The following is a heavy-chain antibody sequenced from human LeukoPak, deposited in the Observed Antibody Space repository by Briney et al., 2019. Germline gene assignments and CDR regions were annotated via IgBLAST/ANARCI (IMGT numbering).Heavy chain of an antibody. Sequence: GGSRRLSCAASGFTFSGYNMNWVRQAPGKGLEWVSSLSASTTYIYYADSVKGRFTISRDNAKSSLYLQMNSLRGEDTAVYYCARGQNGFDYWGQGTLVTVSS. J-gene: IGHJ4*02. CDR1: GFTFSGYN. CDR2: LSASTTYI. V-gene: IGHV3-21*01. D-gene: IGHD2-8*01. CDR3: ARGQNGFDY.